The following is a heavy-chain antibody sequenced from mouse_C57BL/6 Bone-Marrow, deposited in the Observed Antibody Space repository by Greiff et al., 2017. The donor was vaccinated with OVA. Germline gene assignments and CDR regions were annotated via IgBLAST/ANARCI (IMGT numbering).Heavy chain of an antibody. CDR2: IHPNSGST. CDR1: GYTFTSYW. CDR3: GREVGFDY. D-gene: IGHD1-1*02. J-gene: IGHJ2*01. V-gene: IGHV1-64*01. Sequence: QVQLQQPGAELVKPGASVKLSCTASGYTFTSYWMHWVKQRPGQGLEWIGMIHPNSGSTNYNEKFKSKATLTVDKSSSTAYMQLSSLTSEDSALYYCGREVGFDYWGQGTTLTVSS.